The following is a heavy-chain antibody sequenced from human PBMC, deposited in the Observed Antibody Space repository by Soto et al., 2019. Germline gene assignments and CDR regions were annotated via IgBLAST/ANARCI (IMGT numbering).Heavy chain of an antibody. V-gene: IGHV4-31*03. J-gene: IGHJ5*02. D-gene: IGHD3-3*01. CDR1: GGSISSGGYY. Sequence: SETLSLTCTVSGGSISSGGYYWSWIRQHPGKGLEWIGYIYYSGSTYYNPSLKSRVTISVDTSKNQFSLKLSSVTAADTAVYYCARGRTYYDFWSGYPGPNWFDPWGQGPLVTVSS. CDR2: IYYSGST. CDR3: ARGRTYYDFWSGYPGPNWFDP.